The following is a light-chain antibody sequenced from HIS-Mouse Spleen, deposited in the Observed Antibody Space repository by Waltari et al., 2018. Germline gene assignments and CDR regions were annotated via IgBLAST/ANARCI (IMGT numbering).Light chain of an antibody. CDR2: GAS. V-gene: IGKV3-20*01. J-gene: IGKJ4*01. Sequence: EIVLTQSPGTLSLSPGERATLSCRASQSVSSSYLAWYQQKPGQAPRLLIYGASSRATCIPDRFSGSGSGTDFTLTISRLEPEDFAVYYCQQYGSSSALTFGGGTKVEIK. CDR3: QQYGSSSALT. CDR1: QSVSSSY.